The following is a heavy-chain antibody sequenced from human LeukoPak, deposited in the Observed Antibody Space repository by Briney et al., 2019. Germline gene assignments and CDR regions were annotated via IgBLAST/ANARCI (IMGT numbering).Heavy chain of an antibody. Sequence: ASVTVSCKASGYTFTGYYMHWVRQAPGQGLEWMGWINPNSGGTNYAQKFQGRVTMTRDTSISTAYMELSRLRSDDTAVYYCARDTVSSLLGYCSSTSCWNAFDIWGQGTMVTVSS. J-gene: IGHJ3*02. CDR2: INPNSGGT. D-gene: IGHD2-2*01. V-gene: IGHV1-2*02. CDR1: GYTFTGYY. CDR3: ARDTVSSLLGYCSSTSCWNAFDI.